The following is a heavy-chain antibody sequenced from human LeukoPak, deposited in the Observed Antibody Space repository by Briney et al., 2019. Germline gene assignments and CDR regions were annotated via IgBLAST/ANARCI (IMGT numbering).Heavy chain of an antibody. V-gene: IGHV3-23*01. CDR3: AKGESKRDWTLGY. Sequence: GGSLRLSCAASGFTFSSYAMTWVRQPPGQGLEWVSGISGSRGSTYYADSVKGRFTISRDNSKNTLYLQMNSLRAEDTAIYFCAKGESKRDWTLGYWGQGTLVTVSS. CDR1: GFTFSSYA. CDR2: ISGSRGST. D-gene: IGHD2-21*02. J-gene: IGHJ4*02.